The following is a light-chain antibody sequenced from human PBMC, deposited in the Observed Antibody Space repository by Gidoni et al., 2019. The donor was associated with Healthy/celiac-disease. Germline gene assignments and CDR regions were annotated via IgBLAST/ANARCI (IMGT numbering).Light chain of an antibody. J-gene: IGKJ2*01. V-gene: IGKV3-15*01. Sequence: EIVMTQSPATLSVSPGERATLSCRASQSVSSNLAWYQQKPGQAPRLLIYGASTRATGIPARFSGSGSGTEFTLTISSLQSEDFAVYYCQQYNNWVYTFXXXTKLEIK. CDR2: GAS. CDR1: QSVSSN. CDR3: QQYNNWVYT.